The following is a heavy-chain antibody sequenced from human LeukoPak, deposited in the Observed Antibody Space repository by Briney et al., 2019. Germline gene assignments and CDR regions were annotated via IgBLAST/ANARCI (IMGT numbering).Heavy chain of an antibody. CDR1: GGTFSSYA. Sequence: SVKVSCKASGGTFSSYAISWVRQAPGQGLEWMGGIIPIFGTANYAQKFQGRVTITADESTSTAYMELSSLRSEDTAVYYCAREIELDEDEYFQHWGQGTLVTVSS. J-gene: IGHJ1*01. CDR2: IIPIFGTA. V-gene: IGHV1-69*13. CDR3: AREIELDEDEYFQH. D-gene: IGHD6-13*01.